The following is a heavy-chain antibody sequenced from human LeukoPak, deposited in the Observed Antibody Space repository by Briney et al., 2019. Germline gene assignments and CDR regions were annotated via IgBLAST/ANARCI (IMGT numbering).Heavy chain of an antibody. CDR1: GFTFSGYA. D-gene: IGHD3-22*01. CDR3: AKDGLYYDGSAHVYYFDY. J-gene: IGHJ4*02. Sequence: PGGSLRLSGAASGFTFSGYAMTWVRQAPGKGLEWVSSITGSGDYTYYIDSVKGRFTISRDNSKNILYLQMNSLRGEDTALYYCAKDGLYYDGSAHVYYFDYWGQGTLVAVSS. V-gene: IGHV3-23*01. CDR2: ITGSGDYT.